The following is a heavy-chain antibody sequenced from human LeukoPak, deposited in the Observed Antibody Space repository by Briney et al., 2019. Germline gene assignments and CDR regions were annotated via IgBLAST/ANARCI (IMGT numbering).Heavy chain of an antibody. Sequence: GGSLRLSCAASGFTFDDYGMSWVRQAPGKGLEWVSGINWNGGSTGYADSVKGRFTISRDNAKNSLYLQMNSLRAEDTALYYCARGLRSGNLYLFDFDYWGQGTLVTVSS. CDR2: INWNGGST. CDR1: GFTFDDYG. CDR3: ARGLRSGNLYLFDFDY. D-gene: IGHD3-10*01. V-gene: IGHV3-20*04. J-gene: IGHJ4*02.